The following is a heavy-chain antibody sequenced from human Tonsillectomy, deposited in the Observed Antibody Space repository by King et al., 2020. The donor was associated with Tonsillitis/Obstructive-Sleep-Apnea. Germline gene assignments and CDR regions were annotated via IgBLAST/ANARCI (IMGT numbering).Heavy chain of an antibody. V-gene: IGHV3-30-3*01. CDR1: GFTFSSHA. Sequence: VQLVESGGGVVQPGRSLSLSCAASGFTFSSHAMHWVRQAPGKGLEWVAVISYDGSNKYYADSVKGRFTISRDNSKNTLYLQMNSLRAEDTAVYYCARDTCSGGSCYPPPDYWGQGTLVTVSS. CDR2: ISYDGSNK. CDR3: ARDTCSGGSCYPPPDY. J-gene: IGHJ4*02. D-gene: IGHD2-15*01.